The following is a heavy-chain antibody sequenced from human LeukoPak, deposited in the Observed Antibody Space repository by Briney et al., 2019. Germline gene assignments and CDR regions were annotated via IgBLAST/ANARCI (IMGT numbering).Heavy chain of an antibody. J-gene: IGHJ4*02. CDR3: ARGQMAGY. D-gene: IGHD5-24*01. V-gene: IGHV3-7*05. CDR1: GFPFSSYW. Sequence: GGSLRLSCAASGFPFSSYWMSWVRQAPGKGLEWVSNIKPDGSEKSYVDSVKGRFTISRDNAKNSLYLQMNSLRAEDTAVYYCARGQMAGYWGQGTLVTVSS. CDR2: IKPDGSEK.